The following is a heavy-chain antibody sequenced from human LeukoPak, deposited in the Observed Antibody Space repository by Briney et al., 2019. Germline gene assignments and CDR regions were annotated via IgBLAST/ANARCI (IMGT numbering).Heavy chain of an antibody. CDR1: GFTFTTYA. CDR2: ISNNGGDT. V-gene: IGHV3-23*01. J-gene: IGHJ4*02. D-gene: IGHD5-12*01. Sequence: GSLRLSRAASGFTFTTYAMSWVRQAPGMGLEWVSSISNNGGDTYYADSVKGRLSISRDNSKNTLYLQINSLRAEDTAMYYCAKSMSTAYRGFFDYWGQGTLVSVSS. CDR3: AKSMSTAYRGFFDY.